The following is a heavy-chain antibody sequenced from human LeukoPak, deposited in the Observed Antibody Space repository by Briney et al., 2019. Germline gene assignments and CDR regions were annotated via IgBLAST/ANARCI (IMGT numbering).Heavy chain of an antibody. CDR1: GYTFTSYD. D-gene: IGHD2-15*01. J-gene: IGHJ6*02. CDR3: ARFTMVAPNYYYYGMDV. V-gene: IGHV1-8*01. CDR2: MNPNSGNT. Sequence: ASVKVSCKASGYTFTSYDINWVRQATGQGLEWMGWMNPNSGNTGYAQKFQGRVTITADKSTSTAYMELSSLRSEDTAVYYCARFTMVAPNYYYYGMDVWGQGTTVTVSS.